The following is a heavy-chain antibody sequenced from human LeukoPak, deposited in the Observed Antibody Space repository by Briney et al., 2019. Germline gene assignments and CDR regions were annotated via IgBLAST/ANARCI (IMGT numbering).Heavy chain of an antibody. J-gene: IGHJ4*02. CDR3: ARFEAVAAKPFEY. D-gene: IGHD6-19*01. CDR1: GFVFSSYS. Sequence: GGSLRLSCAASGFVFSSYSMNWVRQAPGKGLEWVSSISSESAHILYAEPVKGRFTISRDNVENLVYLHMNSLRAEDTAVYYCARFEAVAAKPFEYWGQGTLVSVSS. CDR2: ISSESAHI. V-gene: IGHV3-21*06.